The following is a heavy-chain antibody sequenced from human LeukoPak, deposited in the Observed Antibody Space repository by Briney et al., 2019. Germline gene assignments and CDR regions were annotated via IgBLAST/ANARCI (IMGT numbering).Heavy chain of an antibody. CDR3: ARGRYCSGGSCYFWFDP. Sequence: PSQTLSLTCTVSGGSISSGGYYWSWIRQHPGKGLERIGYIYYSGSTNYNPSLKSRVTISVDTSKNQFSLKLSSVTAADTAVYYCARGRYCSGGSCYFWFDPWGQGTLVTVSS. CDR2: IYYSGST. V-gene: IGHV4-31*03. CDR1: GGSISSGGYY. J-gene: IGHJ5*02. D-gene: IGHD2-15*01.